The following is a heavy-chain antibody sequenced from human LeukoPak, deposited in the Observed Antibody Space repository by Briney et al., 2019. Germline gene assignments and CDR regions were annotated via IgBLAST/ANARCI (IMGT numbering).Heavy chain of an antibody. CDR1: GGSISSYS. V-gene: IGHV4-59*01. J-gene: IGHJ6*02. D-gene: IGHD2-8*01. Sequence: PSETPSLTCTVSGGSISSYSWNWIRQPPGKGLEWVASIYHNGSTDYNPSLKSRVTISVDTSKNQFSLKLSSVTAADTAVYYCARSEGYYRVDGMDVWGQGTTVTVSS. CDR3: ARSEGYYRVDGMDV. CDR2: IYHNGST.